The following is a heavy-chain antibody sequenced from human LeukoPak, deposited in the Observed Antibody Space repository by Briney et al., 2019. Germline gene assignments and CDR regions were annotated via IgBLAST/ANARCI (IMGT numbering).Heavy chain of an antibody. V-gene: IGHV3-23*01. CDR3: AKSRIVDHRVYFDY. D-gene: IGHD2-15*01. J-gene: IGHJ4*02. CDR1: GFPFGSYP. Sequence: GDSLRLSCVASGFPFGSYPMTWVRQSPVKGLEWVSTIGTTDDTYYADSVKGRFTISRDNYKDTLYLQMHSLGAEDTAIYYCAKSRIVDHRVYFDYWGQGTLVTVSS. CDR2: IGTTDDT.